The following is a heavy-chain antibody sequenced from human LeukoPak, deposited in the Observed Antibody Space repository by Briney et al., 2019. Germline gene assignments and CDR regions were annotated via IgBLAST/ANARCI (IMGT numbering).Heavy chain of an antibody. Sequence: SQTLSLICAVSGGSISSGGYSWSWIRQPPGKELEWIGFIYSSGSTYYNPSLKSRLTISVDTSKNQFSLKLSSVTAADTAVYYCARRSSSWYRGQYDYWGQGTLVTVSS. CDR1: GGSISSGGYS. D-gene: IGHD6-13*01. V-gene: IGHV4-30-4*07. CDR3: ARRSSSWYRGQYDY. J-gene: IGHJ4*02. CDR2: IYSSGST.